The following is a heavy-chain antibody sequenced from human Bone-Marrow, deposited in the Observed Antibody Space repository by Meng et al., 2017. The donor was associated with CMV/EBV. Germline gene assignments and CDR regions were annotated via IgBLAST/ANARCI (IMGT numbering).Heavy chain of an antibody. CDR2: TYYRSKWYN. D-gene: IGHD3-3*01. CDR1: GDSVSSNSAA. V-gene: IGHV6-1*01. J-gene: IGHJ4*02. Sequence: QTLSLXCAISGDSVSSNSAAWNWIRQSPSRGLEWLGRTYYRSKWYNDYAVSVKSRITINPDTSKNQFSLQLNSVTPEDTAVYYCARDPRFLEWLSFDYWGQGTLVTVSS. CDR3: ARDPRFLEWLSFDY.